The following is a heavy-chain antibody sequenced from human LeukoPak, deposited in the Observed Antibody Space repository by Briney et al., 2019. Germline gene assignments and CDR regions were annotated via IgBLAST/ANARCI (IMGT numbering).Heavy chain of an antibody. CDR2: MNPNSGNT. Sequence: GASVKVSCKASGYTFSSYGFSWVRQAPGQGLEWMGWMNPNSGNTGYAQKFQGRVTITRNTSISTAYMELSSLRSEDTAVYYCAAAQGGSYYFDYWGQGTLVTVSS. CDR3: AAAQGGSYYFDY. V-gene: IGHV1-8*03. J-gene: IGHJ4*02. CDR1: GYTFSSYG. D-gene: IGHD1-26*01.